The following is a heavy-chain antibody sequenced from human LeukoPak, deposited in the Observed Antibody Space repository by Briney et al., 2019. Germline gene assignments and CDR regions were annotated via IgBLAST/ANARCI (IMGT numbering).Heavy chain of an antibody. CDR1: GYIVSTNY. Sequence: GGSLRLSCAASGYIVSTNYMTWVRQAPGKGREWVSVIHNGGSTYYADSVKGRFTLSIDNSKNMLYLQINSLRVEDTAVYYCASLARDYWGPGTLVTVSS. D-gene: IGHD3-3*02. CDR3: ASLARDY. V-gene: IGHV3-53*01. CDR2: IHNGGST. J-gene: IGHJ4*02.